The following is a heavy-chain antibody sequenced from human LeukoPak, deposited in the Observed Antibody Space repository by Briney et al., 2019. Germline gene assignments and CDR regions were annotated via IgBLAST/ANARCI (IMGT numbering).Heavy chain of an antibody. CDR2: INSDESST. D-gene: IGHD5-18*01. Sequence: GGSLRLSCAASGFTFSSYWMHWVRQAPGKGLVWVSRINSDESSTSYADSVKGRFTISRDNAKNTLYLQMNSLRAGDTAVYYCARAKYVDTLDYWGQGTLVTVSS. V-gene: IGHV3-74*01. CDR3: ARAKYVDTLDY. CDR1: GFTFSSYW. J-gene: IGHJ4*02.